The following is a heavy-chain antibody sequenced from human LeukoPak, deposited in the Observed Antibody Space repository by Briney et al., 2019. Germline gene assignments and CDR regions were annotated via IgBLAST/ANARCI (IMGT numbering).Heavy chain of an antibody. CDR1: GYTLTELS. CDR2: FDPEDGET. V-gene: IGHV1-24*01. CDR3: ATGGRGGWELLY. D-gene: IGHD1-26*01. J-gene: IGHJ4*02. Sequence: ASVKVSCKVSGYTLTELSMHWVRQAPGKGLEWMGGFDPEDGETIYAQKFQGRVAMTEDTSTDTAYMDLSSLRSDDTAMYYCATGGRGGWELLYWGQGTLVTVS.